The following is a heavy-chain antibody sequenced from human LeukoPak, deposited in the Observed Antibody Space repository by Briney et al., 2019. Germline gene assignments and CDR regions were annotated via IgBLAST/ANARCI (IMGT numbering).Heavy chain of an antibody. D-gene: IGHD2-8*01. V-gene: IGHV1-2*02. CDR2: INPNRCGI. CDR1: GYTFTGPY. Sequence: ASVKVSCKASGYTFTGPYIHWMRQAPGRGPEWVGWINPNRCGIKYAQKCQGKVTVTRYTSNSTAYMELSGMRADDTATSYCARIEYCTKGVCINYDLWGQGTLVTVSS. CDR3: ARIEYCTKGVCINYDL. J-gene: IGHJ4*02.